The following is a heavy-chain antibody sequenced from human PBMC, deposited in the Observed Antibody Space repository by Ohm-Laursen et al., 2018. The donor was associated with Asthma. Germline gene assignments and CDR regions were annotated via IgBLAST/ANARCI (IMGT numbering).Heavy chain of an antibody. CDR2: MSYDGSNK. Sequence: SLRLSCAASGFNFSSSAMHWVRQAPGKGLEWVAVMSYDGSNKYYADSVKGRFTISRDNSKNTLYLQMNSLRAEDTAVYYCARTKGYCSSTSCLKLNAFDIWGRGTMVTVSS. D-gene: IGHD2-2*01. J-gene: IGHJ3*02. V-gene: IGHV3-30*04. CDR3: ARTKGYCSSTSCLKLNAFDI. CDR1: GFNFSSSA.